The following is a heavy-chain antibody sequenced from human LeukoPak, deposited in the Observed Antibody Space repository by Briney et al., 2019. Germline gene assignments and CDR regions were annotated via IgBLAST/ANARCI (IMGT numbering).Heavy chain of an antibody. Sequence: GGSLRLSCAASGFTFSSYSMNWVRQAPGKGLEGVSSISSSSSYIYYADSVKGRFTISRDNAKNSLYLQMNSLRAEDTAVYYCARDLVQQLEVPYYGMDVWGQGGTVTVSS. D-gene: IGHD6-6*01. CDR2: ISSSSSYI. J-gene: IGHJ6*01. V-gene: IGHV3-21*01. CDR3: ARDLVQQLEVPYYGMDV. CDR1: GFTFSSYS.